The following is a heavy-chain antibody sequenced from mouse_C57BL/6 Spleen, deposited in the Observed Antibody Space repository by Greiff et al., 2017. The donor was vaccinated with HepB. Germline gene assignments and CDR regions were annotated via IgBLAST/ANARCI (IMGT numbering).Heavy chain of an antibody. Sequence: EVKLMESGRGLVKPGGSLKLSCAASGFTFSDYGMHWVRQAPEKGLEWVAYISSGSSTIYYADTVKGRFTISRDNAKNTLFLQMTSLRSEDTAMYYCARDYDGYAMDYWGQGTSVTVSS. D-gene: IGHD2-4*01. CDR2: ISSGSSTI. V-gene: IGHV5-17*01. J-gene: IGHJ4*01. CDR3: ARDYDGYAMDY. CDR1: GFTFSDYG.